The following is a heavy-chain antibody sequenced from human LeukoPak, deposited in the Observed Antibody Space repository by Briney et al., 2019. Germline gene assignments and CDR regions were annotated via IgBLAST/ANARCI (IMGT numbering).Heavy chain of an antibody. D-gene: IGHD3-9*01. CDR3: SREYFDWSRNHYYGMDV. V-gene: IGHV3-33*01. CDR1: GFTFNNYG. Sequence: PGGSLRLSCAASGFTFNNYGMHWVRQAPGKGLEWMALIWYDGSNKYYADSVKGRFTISRDNSKNTLYLQMNSLRAEDTAVYYCSREYFDWSRNHYYGMDVWGQGTTVTVSS. J-gene: IGHJ6*02. CDR2: IWYDGSNK.